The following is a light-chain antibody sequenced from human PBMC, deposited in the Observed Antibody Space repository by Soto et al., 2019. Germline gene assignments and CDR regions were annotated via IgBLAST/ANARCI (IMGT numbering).Light chain of an antibody. CDR2: EVS. CDR1: SSDVGGYDY. V-gene: IGLV2-14*01. Sequence: QSVLTQPASVSGSPGQSITIPCTGTSSDVGGYDYVSWYQHHPGKVPKLIIYEVSKRPSGVSHRFSGSKSGNTASLTISGLQAEDEADYYCSSYTSSSALVFGGGTKVTVL. J-gene: IGLJ2*01. CDR3: SSYTSSSALV.